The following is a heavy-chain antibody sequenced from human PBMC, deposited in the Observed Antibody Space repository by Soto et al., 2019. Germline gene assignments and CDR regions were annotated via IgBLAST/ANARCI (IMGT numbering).Heavy chain of an antibody. CDR2: ISSSSSYI. CDR1: GFTFSSYS. CDR3: ARDGSVVVPAAMRYPYYYGMDV. J-gene: IGHJ6*02. Sequence: EVQLVESGGGLVKPGGSLRLSCAASGFTFSSYSMNWVRQAPGKGLEWVSSISSSSSYIYYADSVKGRFTISRDNAKNSLDLQMNSLRAEDTAVYYCARDGSVVVPAAMRYPYYYGMDVWGQGTTVTVSS. V-gene: IGHV3-21*01. D-gene: IGHD2-2*01.